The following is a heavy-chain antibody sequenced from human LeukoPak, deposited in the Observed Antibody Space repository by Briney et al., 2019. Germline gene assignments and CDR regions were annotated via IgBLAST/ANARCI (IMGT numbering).Heavy chain of an antibody. CDR2: IKQDGTEK. Sequence: GGSLRLSCAASGFHFSTYWMTWVRQAPGKGLEWVANIKQDGTEKYYVDSVKGRFTISRDNAKNSLYLQMNSLRVEDTAVYYRAKVAKYYYGSETYYFFEHWGQGTPVTASS. V-gene: IGHV3-7*01. J-gene: IGHJ4*02. CDR3: AKVAKYYYGSETYYFFEH. D-gene: IGHD3-10*01. CDR1: GFHFSTYW.